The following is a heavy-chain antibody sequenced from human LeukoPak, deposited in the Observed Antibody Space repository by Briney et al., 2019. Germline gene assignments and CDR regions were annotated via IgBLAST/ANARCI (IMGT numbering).Heavy chain of an antibody. Sequence: GRSLRLSCAASGFTFDDYAMHWVRQAPGKGLEWVSVLYSGGSTYYADSVKGRFTISRDNAKNTLYLQMNSLRAKDTAVYYCARAEWDLIYGYWGQGTLVTVSS. CDR1: GFTFDDYA. CDR2: LYSGGST. CDR3: ARAEWDLIYGY. J-gene: IGHJ4*02. V-gene: IGHV3-66*01. D-gene: IGHD1-26*01.